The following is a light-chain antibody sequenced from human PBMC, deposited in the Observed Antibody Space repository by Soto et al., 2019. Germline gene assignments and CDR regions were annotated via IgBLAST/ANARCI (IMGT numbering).Light chain of an antibody. Sequence: EIVLTQSPVTLSLSPGERATLSCRASRGFASSYLGWYQQKPGQAPRLLIYAASTRATGIPDRLSGSGSATDFTLTTSRLEPEDSAVYYCQHYDSSPPYTFGQGTKVDIK. CDR3: QHYDSSPPYT. J-gene: IGKJ2*01. V-gene: IGKV3-20*01. CDR1: RGFASSY. CDR2: AAS.